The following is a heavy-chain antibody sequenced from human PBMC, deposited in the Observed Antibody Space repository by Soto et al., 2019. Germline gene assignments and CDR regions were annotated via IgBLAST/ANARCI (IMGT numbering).Heavy chain of an antibody. CDR1: GGSISSGDYY. Sequence: PSETLSLTCTVSGGSISSGDYYWSWIRQPPGKGLEWIGYIYYSGSTYYNPSLKSRVTISVDTSKNQFSLQLSSVTPEDTAVYYCARDGYSSSYDFDYWGQGTLVTVSS. CDR2: IYYSGST. D-gene: IGHD6-6*01. V-gene: IGHV4-30-4*01. CDR3: ARDGYSSSYDFDY. J-gene: IGHJ4*02.